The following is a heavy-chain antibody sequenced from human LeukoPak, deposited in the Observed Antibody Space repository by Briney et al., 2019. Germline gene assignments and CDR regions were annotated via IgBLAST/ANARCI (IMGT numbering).Heavy chain of an antibody. CDR3: ARRTDDYYDSSALDAFDI. V-gene: IGHV4-59*08. CDR2: IYYSGST. CDR1: GGSISSYY. Sequence: SETLSLTCTVSGGSISSYYWSWIRQPPGKGLEWIGYIYYSGSTNYNPSLKSRVTISVDTSKDQFSLKLSSVTAADTAVYYCARRTDDYYDSSALDAFDIWGQGTMVTVSS. D-gene: IGHD3-22*01. J-gene: IGHJ3*02.